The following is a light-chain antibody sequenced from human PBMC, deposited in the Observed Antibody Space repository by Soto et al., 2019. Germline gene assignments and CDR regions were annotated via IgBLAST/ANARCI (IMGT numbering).Light chain of an antibody. CDR3: YSYAGENLYV. Sequence: QSVLTQPASVSGSPGQSITISCSGTSSNIGGYNVVSWFQRHPGKVPKLLIYEGTKRPSGLSDRFSGSKSGTTASLTISGLQAEDEAHYYCYSYAGENLYVFGTGTKVTV. J-gene: IGLJ1*01. CDR2: EGT. CDR1: SSNIGGYNV. V-gene: IGLV2-23*01.